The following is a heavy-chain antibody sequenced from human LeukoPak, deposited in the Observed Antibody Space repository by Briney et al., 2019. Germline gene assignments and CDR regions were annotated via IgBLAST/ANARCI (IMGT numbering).Heavy chain of an antibody. CDR3: ASSGYSSGWTYYYYGMDV. CDR1: GGSISSSSYY. Sequence: KPSETLSLTCTVSGGSISSSSYYWGWIRQPPGKGLEWIGYIYYSGSTNYNPSLKSRVTISVDTSKNQFSLKLSSVTAADTAVYYCASSGYSSGWTYYYYGMDVWGQGTTVTVSS. V-gene: IGHV4-61*05. D-gene: IGHD6-19*01. J-gene: IGHJ6*02. CDR2: IYYSGST.